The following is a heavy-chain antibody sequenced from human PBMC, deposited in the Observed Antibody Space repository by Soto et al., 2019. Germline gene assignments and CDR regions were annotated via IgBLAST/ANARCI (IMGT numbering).Heavy chain of an antibody. CDR2: IYSGGST. CDR1: GFTVSSNY. CDR3: ARASYYDFWSGLFDY. J-gene: IGHJ4*02. Sequence: GGSLRLSCAASGFTVSSNYMSWVRQAPGKGLEWVSVIYSGGSTYYADSVKGRFTVSRDNSKNTLYLQMNSLRAEDTAVYYCARASYYDFWSGLFDYWGQGTLVTVSS. D-gene: IGHD3-3*01. V-gene: IGHV3-53*01.